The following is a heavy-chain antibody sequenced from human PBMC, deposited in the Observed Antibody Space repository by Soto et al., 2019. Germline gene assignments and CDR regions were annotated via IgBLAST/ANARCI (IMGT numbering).Heavy chain of an antibody. CDR2: IYYSGST. CDR1: GGSISSGGYY. J-gene: IGHJ5*02. V-gene: IGHV4-39*01. Sequence: SETLSLTCTVSGGSISSGGYYWSWIRQHPGKGLEWIGSIYYSGSTYYNPSLKSRVTISVDTSKNQLSLKLSSVTAADTAVYYCARPKTIGAAAGKGWFVPWGQGTLVTVSS. CDR3: ARPKTIGAAAGKGWFVP. D-gene: IGHD6-13*01.